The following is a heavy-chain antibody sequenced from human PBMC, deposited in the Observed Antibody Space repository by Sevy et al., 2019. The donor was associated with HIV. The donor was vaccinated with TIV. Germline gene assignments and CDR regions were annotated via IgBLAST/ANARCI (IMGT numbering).Heavy chain of an antibody. CDR3: ARDSHYDFWSGYYTSYYYYGMDV. J-gene: IGHJ6*02. Sequence: ASVKVSCKASGYTFTGYYMHWVRQAPGQGLEWMGWINPNSGGTNYAQKFQGRVTMTRDTSISTAYMELSRRRSDDTAVYYCARDSHYDFWSGYYTSYYYYGMDVWGQGTTVTVSS. CDR2: INPNSGGT. CDR1: GYTFTGYY. D-gene: IGHD3-3*01. V-gene: IGHV1-2*02.